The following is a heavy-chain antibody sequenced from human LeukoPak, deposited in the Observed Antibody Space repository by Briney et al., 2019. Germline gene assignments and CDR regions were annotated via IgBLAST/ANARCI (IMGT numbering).Heavy chain of an antibody. CDR3: VRDWGYDSSGYWQKYFDT. CDR2: INHDGSST. V-gene: IGHV3-74*01. D-gene: IGHD3-22*01. J-gene: IGHJ4*02. Sequence: PGGSLRLSCAASGFTFTTFWMHWVRQALGKGLVWVSRINHDGSSTNYADSVKGRFTISRDNAKNTVYLQMNSLRAEDTAVYYCVRDWGYDSSGYWQKYFDTWGQGTLVTVSS. CDR1: GFTFTTFW.